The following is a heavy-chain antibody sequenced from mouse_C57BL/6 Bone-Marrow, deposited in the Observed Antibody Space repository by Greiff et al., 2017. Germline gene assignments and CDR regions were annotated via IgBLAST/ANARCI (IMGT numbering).Heavy chain of an antibody. V-gene: IGHV1-50*01. Sequence: QVQLQQPGAELVKPGASVTLSCKASGYTFTSYWMQWVKQRPGQGLEWIGEIDPSDSYTNYNQTFKGKATLTVDTSSSTAYMQISSLTSEDYAVYDCARGGLRRGFADWGQGTLVTVSA. CDR3: ARGGLRRGFAD. CDR1: GYTFTSYW. D-gene: IGHD2-4*01. J-gene: IGHJ3*01. CDR2: IDPSDSYT.